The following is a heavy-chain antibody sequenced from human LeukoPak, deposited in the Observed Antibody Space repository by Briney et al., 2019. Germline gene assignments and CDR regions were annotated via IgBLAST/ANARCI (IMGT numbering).Heavy chain of an antibody. V-gene: IGHV3-30*18. Sequence: PGRSLRLSCAASGFTFSSYGMHWVRQAPGKGLEWVAVIWAGESNKYYADSVRGRFTLSRNNSKNTLYPQMNSLRAEDTAVYYCAKDGGITGTNPGWYFVYWGQGTLVTVSS. CDR3: AKDGGITGTNPGWYFVY. CDR2: IWAGESNK. J-gene: IGHJ4*02. D-gene: IGHD1/OR15-1a*01. CDR1: GFTFSSYG.